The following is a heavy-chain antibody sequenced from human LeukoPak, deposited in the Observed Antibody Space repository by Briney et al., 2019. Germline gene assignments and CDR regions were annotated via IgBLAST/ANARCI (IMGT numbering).Heavy chain of an antibody. CDR1: GGTFSSYA. V-gene: IGHV1-18*01. CDR2: ISAYNGNT. D-gene: IGHD3-22*01. CDR3: ARSSLQWFIFDY. Sequence: ASVTVSCTASGGTFSSYAISWVRQAPGQGLEWMGWISAYNGNTNYAQKLQGRVTMTTDTSTSTAYMELRSLRSDDTAVYYCARSSLQWFIFDYWGQGTLVTVSS. J-gene: IGHJ4*02.